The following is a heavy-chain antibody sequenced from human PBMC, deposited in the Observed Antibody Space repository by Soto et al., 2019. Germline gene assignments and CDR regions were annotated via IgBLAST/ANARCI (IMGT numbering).Heavy chain of an antibody. D-gene: IGHD6-6*01. CDR1: GYTFTNYG. J-gene: IGHJ4*02. CDR2: ISAYNGDT. Sequence: ASVKVSCKASGYTFTNYGITWARQAPGQGLEWMGWISAYNGDTSYAQNLQGRVTMTTDTSTSTAYMELRSLRSDDTAVYFCARARYTSSSELAYWGQGILVTVSS. CDR3: ARARYTSSSELAY. V-gene: IGHV1-18*01.